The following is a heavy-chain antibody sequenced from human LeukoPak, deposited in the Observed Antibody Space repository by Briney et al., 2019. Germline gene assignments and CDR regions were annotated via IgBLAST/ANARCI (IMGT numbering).Heavy chain of an antibody. CDR2: ISSSSSYI. Sequence: PGGSLRLSCAASGFTFSSYSMNWVRQAPGKGLEWVSSISSSSSYIYYADSVKGRFTISRDSSKNTLYLQMNSLRAEDTAVYYCAKDRRYYDSSGYPPDAFDIWGQGTMVTVSS. V-gene: IGHV3-21*04. D-gene: IGHD3-22*01. CDR1: GFTFSSYS. CDR3: AKDRRYYDSSGYPPDAFDI. J-gene: IGHJ3*02.